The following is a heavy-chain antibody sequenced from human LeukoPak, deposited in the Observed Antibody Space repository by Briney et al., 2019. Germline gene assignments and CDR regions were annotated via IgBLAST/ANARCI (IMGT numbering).Heavy chain of an antibody. Sequence: PSETLSLTCAVYGGSFSGYYWSWIRQPPGKGLEWIGEINHSGSTNYNPSLKSRVTISVDTSKNQFSLKLSSVTAADTAVYYCARGWQQLLRWGRFDYWGQGTLVTVSS. CDR1: GGSFSGYY. D-gene: IGHD6-13*01. J-gene: IGHJ4*02. CDR2: INHSGST. CDR3: ARGWQQLLRWGRFDY. V-gene: IGHV4-34*01.